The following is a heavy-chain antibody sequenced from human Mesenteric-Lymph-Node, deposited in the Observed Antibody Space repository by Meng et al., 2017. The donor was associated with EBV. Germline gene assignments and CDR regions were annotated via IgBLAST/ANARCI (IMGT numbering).Heavy chain of an antibody. V-gene: IGHV4-4*02. Sequence: QVRLQESCPGLVKPSGTLSLTGAVSGASISDPNWWSCVRQPPGKGLEWIGEVYHSGSTNYNPSLQSRVSMSVDTSKNLFSPKLTSVTAADTAMYYCAEVLNGYYYFDYWGQGTLVTVSS. CDR3: AEVLNGYYYFDY. CDR2: VYHSGST. D-gene: IGHD3-22*01. CDR1: GASISDPNW. J-gene: IGHJ4*02.